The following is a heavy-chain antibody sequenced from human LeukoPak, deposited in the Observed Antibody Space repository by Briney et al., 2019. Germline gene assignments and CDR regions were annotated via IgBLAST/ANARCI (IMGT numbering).Heavy chain of an antibody. D-gene: IGHD6-13*01. CDR3: ARAGGYRPAAADLDY. J-gene: IGHJ4*02. Sequence: SETLSLTCAVSGGSISSNYWSWIRQPPGKGLEWIGDIHHSGGTNYNPSLKSRVTISVDTSKHQFSLKLNSVTAADTAVYYCARAGGYRPAAADLDYWGQGTLVTVSS. V-gene: IGHV4-59*01. CDR1: GGSISSNY. CDR2: IHHSGGT.